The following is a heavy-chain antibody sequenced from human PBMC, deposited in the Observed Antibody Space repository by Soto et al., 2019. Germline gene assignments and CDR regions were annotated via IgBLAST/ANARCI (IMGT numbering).Heavy chain of an antibody. CDR1: GDSVSSNSAA. Sequence: PSQTLSLTCVISGDSVSSNSAAWNWIRQSPSRGLEWLGRTYYRSKWYNDYAVSVKSRITINPDTSKNQFSLQLNSVTPEDTAVYYCARAVSTSRRYYYYGMDVWGQGTTVTVS. J-gene: IGHJ6*02. CDR3: ARAVSTSRRYYYYGMDV. CDR2: TYYRSKWYN. D-gene: IGHD2-2*01. V-gene: IGHV6-1*01.